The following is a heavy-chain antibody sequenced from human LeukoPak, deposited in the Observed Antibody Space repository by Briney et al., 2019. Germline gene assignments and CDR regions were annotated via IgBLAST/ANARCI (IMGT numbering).Heavy chain of an antibody. CDR3: ARLRFDFWSGYTHPYFDY. Sequence: PSETLSLTCTVSGGSISSSSYSWGWLRQPPWKGLEWIGGIYFSGTPYYNPSLKSRVTISVDTSKIQFSLKLSSVAATDTAVYFCARLRFDFWSGYTHPYFDYWGQGTLVTVSS. CDR1: GGSISSSSYS. CDR2: IYFSGTP. V-gene: IGHV4-39*01. J-gene: IGHJ4*02. D-gene: IGHD3-3*01.